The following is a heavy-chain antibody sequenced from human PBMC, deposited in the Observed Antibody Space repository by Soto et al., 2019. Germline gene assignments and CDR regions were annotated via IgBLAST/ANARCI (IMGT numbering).Heavy chain of an antibody. J-gene: IGHJ6*02. CDR1: YLSLKSYG. CDR2: ISGGGGRT. V-gene: IGHV3-23*01. D-gene: IGHD2-21*01. Sequence: VGSLRLSCVVSYLSLKSYGMSWVRQAPGKGLEWVSVISGGGGRTDYADSVKGRFIISRDISKNTVFLQMNSLRAEDTAVYYCAKDRDSRGMDVWGQGTTVTVSS. CDR3: AKDRDSRGMDV.